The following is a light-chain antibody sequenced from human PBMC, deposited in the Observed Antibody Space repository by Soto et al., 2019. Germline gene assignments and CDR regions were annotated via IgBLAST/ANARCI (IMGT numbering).Light chain of an antibody. J-gene: IGKJ5*01. CDR3: QQSYRTPPIT. V-gene: IGKV1-39*01. CDR2: AAS. Sequence: DIQMTQSPSSLSASVGDRVTITCRASQSISSYLNWYQQKPGKAPKLLIYAASSLQSGVPSRFSGSGSGTYFTLTISSLQPEDFATYYCQQSYRTPPITFGQGTRLEIK. CDR1: QSISSY.